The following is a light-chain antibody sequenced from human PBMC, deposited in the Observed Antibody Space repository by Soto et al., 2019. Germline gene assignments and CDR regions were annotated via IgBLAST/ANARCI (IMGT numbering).Light chain of an antibody. CDR1: SSDIGGYNY. J-gene: IGLJ1*01. CDR3: SSYTSSSTLV. CDR2: DVS. Sequence: QSVLTQHASVSGSPGQSITISCTGSSSDIGGYNYVSWYQQHPVKAPKLMIYDVSNRPSGVSYRFSGSKSGNTASLTISGLQAEDEADYYCSSYTSSSTLVFGTGTKVTVL. V-gene: IGLV2-14*01.